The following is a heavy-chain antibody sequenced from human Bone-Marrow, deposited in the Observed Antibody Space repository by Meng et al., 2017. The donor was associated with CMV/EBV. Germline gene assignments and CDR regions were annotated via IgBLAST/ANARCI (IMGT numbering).Heavy chain of an antibody. Sequence: GESLKISCAASGFSFSYYALHWVRQAPGKGLEWVAVIPYDGNNEYYADSVKGRLSISRDNSKKTGYLQMHSLRVEDTAVYYCVVVPAGVIYNMDVWGQGTTVTVSS. J-gene: IGHJ6*02. V-gene: IGHV3-30-3*01. CDR3: VVVPAGVIYNMDV. D-gene: IGHD2-2*01. CDR1: GFSFSYYA. CDR2: IPYDGNNE.